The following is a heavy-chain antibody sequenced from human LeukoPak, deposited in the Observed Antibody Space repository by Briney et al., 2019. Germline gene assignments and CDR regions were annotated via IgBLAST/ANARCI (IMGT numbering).Heavy chain of an antibody. CDR2: INYSGST. CDR1: GVSISRSY. V-gene: IGHV4-59*01. Sequence: SETLSLTCTVSGVSISRSYWSWVRQPPGKGLEWIGYINYSGSTNYNPSLKSRLTISVDTSKNQFSLKLSSVTAADTAVYYCARGSGWYYYWGQGTLVTVSS. D-gene: IGHD6-19*01. CDR3: ARGSGWYYY. J-gene: IGHJ4*02.